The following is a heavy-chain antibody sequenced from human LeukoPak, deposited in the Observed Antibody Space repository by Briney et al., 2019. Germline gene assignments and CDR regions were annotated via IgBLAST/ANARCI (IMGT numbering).Heavy chain of an antibody. CDR1: GFAFSSQA. V-gene: IGHV3-23*01. CDR2: ISDSGGIT. J-gene: IGHJ4*02. Sequence: GGSLRLSCAASGFAFSSQAMGWVRQAPGKGLEWASVISDSGGITYYADSVRGRFTISRDNSKNTLFLQMNSLRAEDTAVDFCAKDARRTSGWYFFDYWGQGTVVTVSS. D-gene: IGHD6-19*01. CDR3: AKDARRTSGWYFFDY.